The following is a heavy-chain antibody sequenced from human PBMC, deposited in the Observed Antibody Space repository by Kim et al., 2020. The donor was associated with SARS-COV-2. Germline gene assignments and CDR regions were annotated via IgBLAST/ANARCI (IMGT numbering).Heavy chain of an antibody. CDR1: GGTFSSYA. V-gene: IGHV1-69*13. J-gene: IGHJ6*02. CDR2: IIPIFGTA. D-gene: IGHD2-2*01. CDR3: ATDRSDRVPAAISGPGDYYGMDV. Sequence: SVKVSCKASGGTFSSYAISWVRQAPGQGLEWMGGIIPIFGTANYAQKFQGRVTITADESTSTAYMELSSLRSEDTAVYYCATDRSDRVPAAISGPGDYYGMDVWGQGTTVTVSS.